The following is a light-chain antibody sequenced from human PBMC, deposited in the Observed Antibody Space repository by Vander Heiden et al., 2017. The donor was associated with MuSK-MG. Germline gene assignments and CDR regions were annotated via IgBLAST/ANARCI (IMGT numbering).Light chain of an antibody. V-gene: IGKV3-11*01. J-gene: IGKJ2*01. CDR1: QSVSTY. CDR2: DAS. CDR3: QQGYA. Sequence: EVVLTQSPATLSLSPGERATLSCRASQSVSTYLAWYQQKPGQAPRLLIYDASNRATGIPARLSGSGSGTDFTLTISSLEPEDFAGYYCQQGYAFGQGTKLEIK.